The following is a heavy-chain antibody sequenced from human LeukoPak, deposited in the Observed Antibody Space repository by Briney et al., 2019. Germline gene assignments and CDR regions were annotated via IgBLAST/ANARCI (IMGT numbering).Heavy chain of an antibody. J-gene: IGHJ4*02. CDR1: GGSISCYY. Sequence: PSETLSFSGTAAGGSISCYYWSCIRQPPAKGPEWIGYIYYSGSTNYNPSLKSRVTISVDTSKNQFSLKMNSVTAADTAVYYCARLASSGWSHCDYWGQGTLVTVSS. CDR2: IYYSGST. CDR3: ARLASSGWSHCDY. V-gene: IGHV4-59*08. D-gene: IGHD6-19*01.